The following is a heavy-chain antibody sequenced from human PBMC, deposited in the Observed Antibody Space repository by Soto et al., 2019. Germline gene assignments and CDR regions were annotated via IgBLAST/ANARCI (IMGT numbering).Heavy chain of an antibody. Sequence: EVQLLESGGGLVQSGASLRLSCAASGFTFSYYWMHWVRQAPGMGLVWVSRIHSDGSSTTYADSVKGRFTISRDNARNTLYLQMNSLRAEDTAVYYCARGDRGAFDLWGQGTVLTVSS. D-gene: IGHD1-26*01. CDR3: ARGDRGAFDL. CDR1: GFTFSYYW. CDR2: IHSDGSST. J-gene: IGHJ3*01. V-gene: IGHV3-74*01.